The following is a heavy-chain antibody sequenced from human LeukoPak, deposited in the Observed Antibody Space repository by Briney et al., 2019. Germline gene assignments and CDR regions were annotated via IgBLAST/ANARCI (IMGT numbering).Heavy chain of an antibody. Sequence: SETLSLTCTVSGGSFSRYYWSWIRQPPGTGLEWIGFIYYSGSTKYNPSLKSRVTISVDTSKNQFSLKLSSVTAADTAVYYCAMGYGPNTSGRDYWGQGALVTVSS. CDR1: GGSFSRYY. D-gene: IGHD6-19*01. J-gene: IGHJ4*02. V-gene: IGHV4-59*01. CDR3: AMGYGPNTSGRDY. CDR2: IYYSGST.